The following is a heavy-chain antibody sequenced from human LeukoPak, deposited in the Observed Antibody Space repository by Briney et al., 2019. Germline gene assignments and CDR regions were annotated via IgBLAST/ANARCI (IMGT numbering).Heavy chain of an antibody. J-gene: IGHJ4*02. Sequence: GASVKVSCKASGYTFTGYYMHWVRQAPGQGLEWMGWINPNSGNTNYAQKLQGRVTMTTDTSTSTAYMELRSLRSDDTAVYYCAREERDYYDSSGYRGIFDYWGQGTLVTVSS. CDR2: INPNSGNT. CDR3: AREERDYYDSSGYRGIFDY. CDR1: GYTFTGYY. V-gene: IGHV1-18*01. D-gene: IGHD3-22*01.